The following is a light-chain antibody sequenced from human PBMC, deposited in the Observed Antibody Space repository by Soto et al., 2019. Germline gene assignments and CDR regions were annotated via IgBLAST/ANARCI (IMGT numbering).Light chain of an antibody. CDR1: QSISSN. CDR2: AAS. Sequence: DIQMTQSPSSLSASVGARVTITCRASQSISSNLNWYQQKPGKAPKLLIYAASNLQSGVPSTFSGSGSGTDFTLTISSLQPEDFATYYFQQSHSIPWTFGQGTKVEIK. CDR3: QQSHSIPWT. V-gene: IGKV1-39*01. J-gene: IGKJ1*01.